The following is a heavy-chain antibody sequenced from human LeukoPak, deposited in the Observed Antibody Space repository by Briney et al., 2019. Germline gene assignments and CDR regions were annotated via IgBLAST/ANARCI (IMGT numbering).Heavy chain of an antibody. J-gene: IGHJ6*03. CDR1: GFTFSSYS. V-gene: IGHV3-48*01. Sequence: GGSLRLSCAASGFTFSSYSMNWVRQAPGKGLEWVSYISSSSSTIYYADSVKGRFTISRDNAKNSLYLQMNSLRSDDTAVYYCARDRQVVVVAATQLYYYYYMDVWGKGTTVTVSS. CDR3: ARDRQVVVVAATQLYYYYYMDV. CDR2: ISSSSSTI. D-gene: IGHD2-15*01.